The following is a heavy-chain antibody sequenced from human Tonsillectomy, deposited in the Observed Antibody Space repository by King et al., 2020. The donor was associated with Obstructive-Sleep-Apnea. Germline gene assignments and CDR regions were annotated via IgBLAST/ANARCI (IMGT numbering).Heavy chain of an antibody. CDR3: AKTPPGGVYQSFHY. D-gene: IGHD2-2*01. V-gene: IGHV3-30*18. CDR1: GFTFSIYG. J-gene: IGHJ4*02. CDR2: ISYDGSNI. Sequence: VQLVESGGGVVQPGGSLRLSCAASGFTFSIYGMHWVRQAPGKGLEWVAVISYDGSNIYYADSVKGRFTISRDNSKNTLYLQMNSLRAEDTAVYFCAKTPPGGVYQSFHYWGQGTLVTVSS.